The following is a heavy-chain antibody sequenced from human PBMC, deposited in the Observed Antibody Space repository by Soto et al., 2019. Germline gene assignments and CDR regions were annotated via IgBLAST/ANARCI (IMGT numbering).Heavy chain of an antibody. Sequence: SETLSLTCAVYGGSFSGYYWSWIRQPPGKGLEWIGEINHSGSTNYNPSLKSRVTISVDTSKNQFSLKLSSVTAADTAVYYCAGLEYLPAIGHYYGMDVWGQGTTVTVSS. V-gene: IGHV4-34*01. D-gene: IGHD2-2*02. CDR2: INHSGST. CDR1: GGSFSGYY. CDR3: AGLEYLPAIGHYYGMDV. J-gene: IGHJ6*02.